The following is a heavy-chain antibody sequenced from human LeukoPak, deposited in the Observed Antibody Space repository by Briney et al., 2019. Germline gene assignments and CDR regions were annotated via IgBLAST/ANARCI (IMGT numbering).Heavy chain of an antibody. D-gene: IGHD6-19*01. Sequence: GESLKISCKGSRYSFTSYWIGWVRQMPGKGLEWVGIIYPGDSDTKYSPSFQGHVTISVDKSISTAYLQWSSLKASDTATYYCAREDSGGWRYFDSWGQGTLVTVFS. CDR1: RYSFTSYW. V-gene: IGHV5-51*01. CDR3: AREDSGGWRYFDS. CDR2: IYPGDSDT. J-gene: IGHJ4*02.